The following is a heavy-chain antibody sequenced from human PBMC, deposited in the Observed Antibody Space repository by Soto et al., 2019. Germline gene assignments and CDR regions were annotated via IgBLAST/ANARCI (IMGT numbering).Heavy chain of an antibody. CDR3: AREDDGGDRDYYGLDV. D-gene: IGHD2-21*02. J-gene: IGHJ6*02. CDR1: GGSISTDHYH. CDR2: IHYIGSI. V-gene: IGHV4-30-4*01. Sequence: QVQLQESGPGLVRPSQTLSLTCTVSGGSISTDHYHWTWIRQTPGKGLEWIGYIHYIGSIHFNPSLQRRVSMSVDTAKNLFSLKLSSVTAADTAVYFCAREDDGGDRDYYGLDVWGQGTTVTVSS.